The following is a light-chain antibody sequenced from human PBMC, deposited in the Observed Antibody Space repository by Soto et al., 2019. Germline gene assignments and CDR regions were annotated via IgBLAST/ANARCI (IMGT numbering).Light chain of an antibody. J-gene: IGKJ4*01. V-gene: IGKV3-15*01. CDR2: DVS. CDR3: HQYNTWPLT. Sequence: EIVMTQSPVALSVSPGERATLSCRASQAIRSDLAWYQQKPGQAPRLLISDVSTRATGIPARFNGRGSGTEFTLAISSLQFEDFAVYYCHQYNTWPLTFGGGTKVDIK. CDR1: QAIRSD.